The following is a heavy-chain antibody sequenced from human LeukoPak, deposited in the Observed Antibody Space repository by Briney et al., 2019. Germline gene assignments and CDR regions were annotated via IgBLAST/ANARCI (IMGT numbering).Heavy chain of an antibody. CDR3: ARHRDGYNSNDAFDI. CDR1: GYSFTSYW. V-gene: IGHV5-51*01. CDR2: IYPGDSDT. Sequence: GESLKISCKGSGYSFTSYWIGWVRQVPGKGLEWMGIIYPGDSDTRYSPSFQGQVTISADKSISTAYLQWSSLKASDTAMYYCARHRDGYNSNDAFDIWGQGTMVTVSS. J-gene: IGHJ3*02. D-gene: IGHD5-24*01.